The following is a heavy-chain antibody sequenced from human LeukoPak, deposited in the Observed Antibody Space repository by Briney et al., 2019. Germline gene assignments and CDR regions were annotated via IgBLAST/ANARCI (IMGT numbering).Heavy chain of an antibody. D-gene: IGHD2-8*01. CDR2: IIPIFGTA. CDR3: ARDNDFDY. J-gene: IGHJ4*02. CDR1: GGTFSSYA. V-gene: IGHV1-69*05. Sequence: SVKVSCKASGGTFSSYAISWVRQAPGQGLEWMGGIIPIFGTANYAQKFQGRVTMTRDMSTSTVYMELSSLRSEDTAVYYCARDNDFDYWGQGTLVTVSS.